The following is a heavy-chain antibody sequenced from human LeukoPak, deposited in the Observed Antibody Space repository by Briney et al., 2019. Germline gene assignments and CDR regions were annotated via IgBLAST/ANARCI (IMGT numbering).Heavy chain of an antibody. V-gene: IGHV4-34*01. J-gene: IGHJ4*02. D-gene: IGHD6-13*01. CDR1: GVSFSGYY. CDR2: INHSGST. CDR3: ARARGIAAAAGRTRYYFDY. Sequence: SETLSLTRAVYGVSFSGYYWSWIRQPPGKGLEWIGEINHSGSTNYNPSLKSRVTISVDTSKNQFSLKLSSVTAADTAVYYCARARGIAAAAGRTRYYFDYWGQGTLVTVSS.